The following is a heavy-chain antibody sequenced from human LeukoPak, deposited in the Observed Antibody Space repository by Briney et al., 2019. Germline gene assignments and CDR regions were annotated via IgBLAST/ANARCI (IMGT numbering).Heavy chain of an antibody. CDR1: GYTLTSYG. V-gene: IGHV1-2*07. D-gene: IGHD3-22*01. Sequence: ASVKVSCKASGYTLTSYGISWVRQAPGQGLEWMGWINPNSNGLNNYAHKFQGRVTMTSDTSISTASMELSGLISDDTAVYFCARGRSHYDSSDYHETGFDYWGQGTLVTVSS. CDR3: ARGRSHYDSSDYHETGFDY. CDR2: INPNSNGLN. J-gene: IGHJ4*02.